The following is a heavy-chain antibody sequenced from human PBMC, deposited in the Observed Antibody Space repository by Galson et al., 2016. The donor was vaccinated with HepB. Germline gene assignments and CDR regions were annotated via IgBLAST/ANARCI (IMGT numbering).Heavy chain of an antibody. CDR3: AGGRRYSGTHGLFDY. D-gene: IGHD1-26*01. J-gene: IGHJ4*02. V-gene: IGHV3-33*05. Sequence: SLRLSCAASGLSVTTYGMHWVRQAPGKGLEWVAVVSYDGETNYYADSVKGRFTISRDNSNNTLILQMDSLRVDDTAFYYCAGGRRYSGTHGLFDYWGQGALVTVSS. CDR2: VSYDGETN. CDR1: GLSVTTYG.